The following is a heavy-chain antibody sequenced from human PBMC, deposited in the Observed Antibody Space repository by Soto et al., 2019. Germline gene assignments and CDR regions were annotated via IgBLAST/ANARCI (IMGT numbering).Heavy chain of an antibody. V-gene: IGHV4-59*12. CDR3: AREMTGLLWFGGFDP. D-gene: IGHD3-10*01. Sequence: PSETLALTCTVSGGSISSYYWSWIRQPPGEGLEWIGFIYYSGNTNYNPSLKSRVTISVDTSKNQFSLKLSSVTAADTAVYYCAREMTGLLWFGGFDPWGQGTLVTVSS. CDR1: GGSISSYY. J-gene: IGHJ5*02. CDR2: IYYSGNT.